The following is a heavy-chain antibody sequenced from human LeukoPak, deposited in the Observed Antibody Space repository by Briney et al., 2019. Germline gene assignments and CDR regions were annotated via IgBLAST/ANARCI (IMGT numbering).Heavy chain of an antibody. CDR1: GFTFGDSA. J-gene: IGHJ4*02. V-gene: IGHV3-73*01. CDR3: SRPGSGDPDY. CDR2: IRSKTNNYAT. Sequence: PGGSLRLSCAASGFTFGDSAIHWVRQASGKGLEWVGRIRSKTNNYATEYAASVKGRFTISRDDSKNTAFLQMNSLKTEDTAVYYCSRPGSGDPDYWGQGTLVTVSS. D-gene: IGHD3-10*01.